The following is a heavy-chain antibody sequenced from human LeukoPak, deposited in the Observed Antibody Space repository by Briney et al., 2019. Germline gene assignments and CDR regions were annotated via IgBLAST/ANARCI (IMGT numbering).Heavy chain of an antibody. D-gene: IGHD4-17*01. V-gene: IGHV1-2*02. CDR1: GYTFTGYY. CDR2: INPNSGRT. Sequence: ASVKVSCKASGYTFTGYYMHWVRQAPGQGLEWMGWINPNSGRTNYAQKFEGRVTMTRDTSISTAYMELSRLRSDDTAVYYCARGYGDYGNWFDPWGQGTLVTVSS. CDR3: ARGYGDYGNWFDP. J-gene: IGHJ5*02.